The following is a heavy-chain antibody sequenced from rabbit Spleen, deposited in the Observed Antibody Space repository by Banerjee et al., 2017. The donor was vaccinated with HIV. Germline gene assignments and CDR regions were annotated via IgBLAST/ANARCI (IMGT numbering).Heavy chain of an antibody. J-gene: IGHJ4*01. Sequence: QSLEESGGDLVKPGASLTLTCTASGFSFSSSDYMCWVRQAPGKGLEWISCIAGSSSGFTYSATWAKGRFTCSKTSSTTVFLQMTSLTAADTATYFCARGSYYSGSAFYYYFTLWGQGTLVTVS. CDR3: ARGSYYSGSAFYYYFTL. CDR2: IAGSSSGFT. V-gene: IGHV1S40*01. D-gene: IGHD1-1*01. CDR1: GFSFSSSDY.